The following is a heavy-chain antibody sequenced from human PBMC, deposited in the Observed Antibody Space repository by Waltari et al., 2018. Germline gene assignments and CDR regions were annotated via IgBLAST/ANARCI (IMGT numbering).Heavy chain of an antibody. CDR2: IYYSGST. CDR1: GGSISSGDYY. J-gene: IGHJ4*02. Sequence: QVQLQESGPGLVKPSQTLSLTCTVSGGSISSGDYYWSWIPQPPGKGLEWIGYIYYSGSTYYNPSLKSRVTISVDTSKNQFSLKLSSVTAADTAVYYCARDRGYSGYDWGIWGQGTLVTVSS. D-gene: IGHD5-12*01. V-gene: IGHV4-30-4*08. CDR3: ARDRGYSGYDWGI.